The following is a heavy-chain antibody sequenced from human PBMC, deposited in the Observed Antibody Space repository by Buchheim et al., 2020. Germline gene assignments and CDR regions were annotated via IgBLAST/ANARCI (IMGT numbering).Heavy chain of an antibody. V-gene: IGHV1-2*07. D-gene: IGHD3-10*01. J-gene: IGHJ4*02. CDR1: GYTFTDYY. Sequence: QVQLVQSGAEVKKPGASVKVSCKASGYTFTDYYMHWVRQAPGQGLEWMGWINPNSGGTNYAHRFQDRVTMTRDTSISTAYMDLSRLRSDDTAVYYCARDSFGSGSYRVRYFDSWGQGTL. CDR3: ARDSFGSGSYRVRYFDS. CDR2: INPNSGGT.